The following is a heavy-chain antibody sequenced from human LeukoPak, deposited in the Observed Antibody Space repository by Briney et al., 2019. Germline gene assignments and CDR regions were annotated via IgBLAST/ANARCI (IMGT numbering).Heavy chain of an antibody. J-gene: IGHJ3*02. V-gene: IGHV1-2*02. CDR3: ARLGGNLWSVFDI. CDR1: GYTFTGYH. D-gene: IGHD3-10*01. Sequence: DSVKVSCKASGYTFTGYHIHWVRQAPGQGLEWMGGNPKSGDTNYAQQFQGRVTMTRDTSITTAYMELSNLRSDDTAVYYCARLGGNLWSVFDIWGRGTMVTVSS. CDR2: NPKSGDT.